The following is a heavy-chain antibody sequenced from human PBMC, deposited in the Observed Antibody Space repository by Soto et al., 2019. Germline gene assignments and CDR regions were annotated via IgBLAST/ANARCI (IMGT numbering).Heavy chain of an antibody. J-gene: IGHJ5*02. Sequence: SETLSLTCAVSGGSISSGGYSWSWIRQPPGKGLEWIGYIYHSGSTYYNPSLKSRVTISVDRSKNQFSLKLSSVTAANTAVYYCARDRRYCSSTSCYRASRGNWFDPWGQGTRVTVAS. CDR3: ARDRRYCSSTSCYRASRGNWFDP. CDR1: GGSISSGGYS. V-gene: IGHV4-30-2*01. CDR2: IYHSGST. D-gene: IGHD2-2*01.